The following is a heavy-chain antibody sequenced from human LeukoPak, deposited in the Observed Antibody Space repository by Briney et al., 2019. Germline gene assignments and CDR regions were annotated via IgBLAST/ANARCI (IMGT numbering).Heavy chain of an antibody. V-gene: IGHV4-59*08. J-gene: IGHJ4*02. D-gene: IGHD3-9*01. CDR3: ARLSRCFDWLGRDYYFDY. Sequence: SETLSLTCTVSGGSISSYYWGWIRQPPGKGLEWIGYIYYSGNTNYNPSLKSRGTISVDTSKNQFSLQLSSVSAADTAVYYCARLSRCFDWLGRDYYFDYWGQGTLVTVSS. CDR1: GGSISSYY. CDR2: IYYSGNT.